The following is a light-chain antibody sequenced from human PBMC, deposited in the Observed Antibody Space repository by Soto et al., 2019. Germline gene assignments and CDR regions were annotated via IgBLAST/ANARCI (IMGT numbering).Light chain of an antibody. CDR1: SSDVGDYDY. V-gene: IGLV2-14*01. CDR2: EVT. J-gene: IGLJ1*01. CDR3: SSYTSSSPYV. Sequence: QSVLTQPASVSGSPGQSITISCTGTSSDVGDYDYVSWYQQHPGKAPKLMIYEVTNRPSGVSSRFSGSKSGNTASLTISGLQAEDEADYYCSSYTSSSPYVFGTGTKLTVL.